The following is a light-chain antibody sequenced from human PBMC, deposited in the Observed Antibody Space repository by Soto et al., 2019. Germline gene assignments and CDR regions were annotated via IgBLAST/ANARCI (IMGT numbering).Light chain of an antibody. Sequence: IVLTQSPATLSVSXGEIATLSCRASQSVSSNLAWYQQKPGQAPRLLIYGASTRATGIPARFSGSGSETEFTLTISSLQSEDFAVYYCQQYNNWLSITFGQGTRLEIK. CDR2: GAS. CDR3: QQYNNWLSIT. V-gene: IGKV3-15*01. CDR1: QSVSSN. J-gene: IGKJ5*01.